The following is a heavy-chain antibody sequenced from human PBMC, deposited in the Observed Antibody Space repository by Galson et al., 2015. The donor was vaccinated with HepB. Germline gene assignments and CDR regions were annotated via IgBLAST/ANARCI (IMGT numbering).Heavy chain of an antibody. J-gene: IGHJ5*02. CDR2: INAGNGNT. V-gene: IGHV1-3*01. CDR3: ARGFNGGYSYALGNWFDP. CDR1: GYTFTTYS. Sequence: SVKVSCKASGYTFTTYSAHWVRQAPGQRLEWMGWINAGNGNTKYSQKFQGRVAITRDTSASTAYMELSSLRSEDTAFYYCARGFNGGYSYALGNWFDPWGQGTLVTVSS. D-gene: IGHD5-18*01.